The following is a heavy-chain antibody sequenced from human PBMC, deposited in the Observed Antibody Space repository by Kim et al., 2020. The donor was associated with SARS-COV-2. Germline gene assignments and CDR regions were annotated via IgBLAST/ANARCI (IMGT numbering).Heavy chain of an antibody. CDR3: ARGGSYAPFDY. V-gene: IGHV3-11*05. Sequence: TNYADSVKGRFTISRDNAKNSLYLQMKRLRAEDTAVYYCARGGSYAPFDYWGQGTLVTVSS. CDR2: T. D-gene: IGHD1-26*01. J-gene: IGHJ4*02.